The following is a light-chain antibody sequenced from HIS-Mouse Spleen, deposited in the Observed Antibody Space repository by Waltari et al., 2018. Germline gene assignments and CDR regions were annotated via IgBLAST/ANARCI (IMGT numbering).Light chain of an antibody. V-gene: IGLV2-23*01. Sequence: QSALTQPASVSGSPGQSITISCTGTSSDVGSYNLVPWYQQHPGKAPKLMIYDGSTRPSGVSNRFSGSKSGNTASLTIAGLQAEDEADYYCCSYAGSSNWVFGGGTKLTVL. CDR1: SSDVGSYNL. CDR2: DGS. J-gene: IGLJ3*02. CDR3: CSYAGSSNWV.